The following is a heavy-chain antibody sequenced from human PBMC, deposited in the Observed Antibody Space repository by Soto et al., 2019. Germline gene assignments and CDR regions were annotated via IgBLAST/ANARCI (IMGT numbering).Heavy chain of an antibody. CDR2: IIPIFGTA. J-gene: IGHJ4*02. CDR3: ARSLYCSGGSCYINFDY. Sequence: QVPLVQSGAEVKKPGSSVKVSCKASGGTFSSYAISWVRQAPGQGLEWMGGIIPIFGTANYAQKFQGRVTITADESTSTAYMELSSLRSEDTAVYYCARSLYCSGGSCYINFDYWGQGTLVTVSS. D-gene: IGHD2-15*01. V-gene: IGHV1-69*01. CDR1: GGTFSSYA.